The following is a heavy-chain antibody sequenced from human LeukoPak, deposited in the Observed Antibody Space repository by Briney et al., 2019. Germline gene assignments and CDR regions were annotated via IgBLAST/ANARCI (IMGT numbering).Heavy chain of an antibody. J-gene: IGHJ4*02. CDR3: ARSHYDSSGSPIFGLGVDY. D-gene: IGHD3-22*01. CDR1: GGSISSDNYC. Sequence: PSETLSLTCAVSGGSISSDNYCWSWIRQPPGKGLEWIGYINHSGSTYYNPSLKGRVTISVDRSKNQFSLKLSSVTAADTAVYYCARSHYDSSGSPIFGLGVDYWGQGTLVTVSS. CDR2: INHSGST. V-gene: IGHV4-30-2*01.